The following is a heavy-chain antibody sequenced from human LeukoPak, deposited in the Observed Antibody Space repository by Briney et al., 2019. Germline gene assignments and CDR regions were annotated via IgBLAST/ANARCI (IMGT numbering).Heavy chain of an antibody. D-gene: IGHD3-10*01. CDR2: ISGSGGST. CDR3: ASNLHDNGSGTGHLYYFDY. V-gene: IGHV3-23*01. J-gene: IGHJ4*02. Sequence: GGSLRLSCAASGFTFSSYAMSWVRQAPGKGLEWVSAISGSGGSTYYADSVKGRFTISRDNSKNTLYLQMNSLRAEDTAVYYCASNLHDNGSGTGHLYYFDYWGQGTLVTVSS. CDR1: GFTFSSYA.